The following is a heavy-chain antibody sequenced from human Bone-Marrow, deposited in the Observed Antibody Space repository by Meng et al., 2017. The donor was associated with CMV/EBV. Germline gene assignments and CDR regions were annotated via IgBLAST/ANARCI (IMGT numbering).Heavy chain of an antibody. CDR1: GYIFINYG. V-gene: IGHV1-18*01. Sequence: ASVQLSCKASGYIFINYGISWVRQPPGQGLEWMGWFSTYNGNTQCAQKFQGRVTMTEDTSTDTAYMELSSRRSEDTAVYYCATIGYCSNTSYYPTHYYGMDVWGQGTTVTVSS. D-gene: IGHD2-2*01. J-gene: IGHJ6*02. CDR2: FSTYNGNT. CDR3: ATIGYCSNTSYYPTHYYGMDV.